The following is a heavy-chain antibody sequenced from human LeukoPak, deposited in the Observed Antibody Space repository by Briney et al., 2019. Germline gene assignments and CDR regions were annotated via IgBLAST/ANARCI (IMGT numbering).Heavy chain of an antibody. CDR1: GFTFSSYA. V-gene: IGHV3-30-3*01. J-gene: IGHJ6*02. Sequence: GRSLRLSCAASGFTFSSYAMHWVRLAPGKGLEWVAVISYDGSNKYYADSVKGRFTISRDNSKNTLYLQMNSLRAEDTAVYYCARETVTPGAVHYGMDVWGQGTTVTVSS. CDR3: ARETVTPGAVHYGMDV. CDR2: ISYDGSNK. D-gene: IGHD4-4*01.